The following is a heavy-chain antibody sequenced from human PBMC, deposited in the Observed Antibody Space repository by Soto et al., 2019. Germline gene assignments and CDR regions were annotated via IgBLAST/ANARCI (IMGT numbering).Heavy chain of an antibody. D-gene: IGHD5-12*01. Sequence: GGSLRLSCAASGFTFSSYGMHWVRQAPGKGLEWVAVISYDGSNKYCADSVKGRFTISRDNSKNTLYLQMNSLRAEDTAVYYCAKGYSGYDSTLDYWGQGTLVTVSS. CDR1: GFTFSSYG. V-gene: IGHV3-30*18. J-gene: IGHJ4*02. CDR3: AKGYSGYDSTLDY. CDR2: ISYDGSNK.